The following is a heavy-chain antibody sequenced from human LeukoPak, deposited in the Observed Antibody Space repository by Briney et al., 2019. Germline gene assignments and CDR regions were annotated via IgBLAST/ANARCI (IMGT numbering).Heavy chain of an antibody. CDR2: ISSSGSTI. V-gene: IGHV3-11*01. D-gene: IGHD2-2*01. CDR1: GLTFSDYY. Sequence: SGGSLRLSCAASGLTFSDYYMSWIRQAPGKGLEWVSYISSSGSTIYYADSVKGRFTISRDNAKNSLYLQMNSLRAEDTAVYYCARVGLRLSFSFDPWGQGTLVTVSS. CDR3: ARVGLRLSFSFDP. J-gene: IGHJ5*02.